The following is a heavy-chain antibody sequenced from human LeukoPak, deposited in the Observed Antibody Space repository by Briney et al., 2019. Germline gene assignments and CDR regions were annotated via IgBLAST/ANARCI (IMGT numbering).Heavy chain of an antibody. D-gene: IGHD3-22*01. CDR1: GGSISSGSYY. CDR2: IYTSGST. CDR3: ARLDKGINAAHFDY. V-gene: IGHV4-61*02. J-gene: IGHJ4*02. Sequence: SQTLSLTCTVSGGSISSGSYYWSWIRQPAGKGLEWIGRIYTSGSTNYNPSLKSRVTISVDTSKSQFSLKLSSVTAADTAIYYCARLDKGINAAHFDYWGQGTLVTVSS.